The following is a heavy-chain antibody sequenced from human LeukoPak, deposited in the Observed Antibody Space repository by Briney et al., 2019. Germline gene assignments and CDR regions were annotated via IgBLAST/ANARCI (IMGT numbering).Heavy chain of an antibody. CDR2: FSGSGGST. D-gene: IGHD2-15*01. V-gene: IGHV3-23*01. J-gene: IGHJ4*02. CDR3: AQSGLNRFDY. CDR1: GFTFSSYA. Sequence: GGSLRLSCAASGFTFSSYAMSWVRQARGKGVEGVSTFSGSGGSTQYADSVKGGLTISRDNYKNTLYVQMNGLRDEDTGVYYCAQSGLNRFDYWGQGTLVTVSS.